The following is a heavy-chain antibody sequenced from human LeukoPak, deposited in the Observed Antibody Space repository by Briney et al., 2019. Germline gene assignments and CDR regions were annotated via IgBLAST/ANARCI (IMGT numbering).Heavy chain of an antibody. D-gene: IGHD1-26*01. CDR2: IYYSGST. V-gene: IGHV4-59*01. CDR3: ARGRPPHEWEHQAGAFDI. J-gene: IGHJ3*02. CDR1: GGSISSYY. Sequence: SETLSLTCTVSGGSISSYYWSWIRQPPGKGLESIGYIYYSGSTNYNPSLKSRVTISVDTSKNQFSLKLSSVTAADTAVYYCARGRPPHEWEHQAGAFDIWGQGTMVTVSS.